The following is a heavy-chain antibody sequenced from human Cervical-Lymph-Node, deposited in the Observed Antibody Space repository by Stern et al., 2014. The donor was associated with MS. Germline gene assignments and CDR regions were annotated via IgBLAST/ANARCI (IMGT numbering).Heavy chain of an antibody. V-gene: IGHV1-69*01. Sequence: QVQLVQSGAEVKKPGSSVKVACKASGGTLKSHTISWGRQAPGAGLEWMGGITPIFGTVNYAQKFQGRVTINADELTNTVHMEMSGLRSEDRAVYYCASSDVAASGTFDSWGQGTQVTVSS. J-gene: IGHJ4*02. CDR2: ITPIFGTV. CDR1: GGTLKSHT. D-gene: IGHD6-13*01. CDR3: ASSDVAASGTFDS.